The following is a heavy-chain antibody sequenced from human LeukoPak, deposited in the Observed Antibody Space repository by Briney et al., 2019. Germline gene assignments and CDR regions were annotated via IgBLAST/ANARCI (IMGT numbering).Heavy chain of an antibody. CDR3: ARAGRYYDFWSGYYKVGTFDY. CDR1: GYTFTSYG. Sequence: ASVKVSCKASGYTFTSYGISWVRQAPGQGLEWMGWISAYNGNTNYAQKLQGRVTMTTDTSTSTAYMELRSLRSDDTAVYYCARAGRYYDFWSGYYKVGTFDYWGQGTLVIVSS. J-gene: IGHJ4*02. V-gene: IGHV1-18*01. CDR2: ISAYNGNT. D-gene: IGHD3-3*01.